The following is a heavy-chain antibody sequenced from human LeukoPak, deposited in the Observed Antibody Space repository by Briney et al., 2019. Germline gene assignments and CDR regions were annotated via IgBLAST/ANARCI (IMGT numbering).Heavy chain of an antibody. Sequence: PSETLSLTCTVPGGSISSYYWSWIRQPPGKGLEWIGYIYYSGSTNYNPSLKSRVTISVDTSKNQFSLKLSSVTAADTAVYYCAHSGYDFWSHTQFDYSGQGTLVTVSS. CDR2: IYYSGST. CDR3: AHSGYDFWSHTQFDY. D-gene: IGHD5-12*01. J-gene: IGHJ4*02. CDR1: GGSISSYY. V-gene: IGHV4-59*01.